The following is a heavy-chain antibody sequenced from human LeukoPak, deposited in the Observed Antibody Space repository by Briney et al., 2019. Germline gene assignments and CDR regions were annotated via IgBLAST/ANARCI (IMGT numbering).Heavy chain of an antibody. D-gene: IGHD3-9*01. J-gene: IGHJ4*02. CDR2: IYHSGTT. CDR3: ARHLAAQLHTISLRQFDY. CDR1: GGSISSSSYY. V-gene: IGHV4-39*01. Sequence: MTSETLSLTCTVSGGSISSSSYYWGWIRQPPGKAPEWIGSIYHSGTTYYNPSLRSRVTIFVDTSTNQFSLKLESVTGADTALYYCARHLAAQLHTISLRQFDYWGQGILVTVSS.